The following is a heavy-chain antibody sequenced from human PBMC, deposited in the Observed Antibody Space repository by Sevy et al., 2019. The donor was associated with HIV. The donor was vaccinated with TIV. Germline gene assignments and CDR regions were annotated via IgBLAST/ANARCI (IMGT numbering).Heavy chain of an antibody. CDR1: GFTFSNYF. CDR3: ARGDYYGSLYYFDY. V-gene: IGHV3-21*01. D-gene: IGHD3-10*01. J-gene: IGHJ4*02. Sequence: GGSLRLSCAASGFTFSNYFINWVRQAPGKGLEWVSSISSGSSYIFYADSVKGRFTISRDNAKNSLYLHMNGLRAEDTAVYYCARGDYYGSLYYFDYWGPGTLVTVSS. CDR2: ISSGSSYI.